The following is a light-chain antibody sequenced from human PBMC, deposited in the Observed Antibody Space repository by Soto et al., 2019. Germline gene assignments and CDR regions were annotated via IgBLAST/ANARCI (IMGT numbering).Light chain of an antibody. Sequence: QSVLTQPASVSGSPGQSITVSCTGTSRDIGFFNYVSWYQQYPGNAPKLIIFEVTNRPSGVSHRFSGSKSGNTASLTISGLQAEDGADYFCASYTNRSTYVFGSGTK. J-gene: IGLJ1*01. CDR3: ASYTNRSTYV. CDR1: SRDIGFFNY. CDR2: EVT. V-gene: IGLV2-14*01.